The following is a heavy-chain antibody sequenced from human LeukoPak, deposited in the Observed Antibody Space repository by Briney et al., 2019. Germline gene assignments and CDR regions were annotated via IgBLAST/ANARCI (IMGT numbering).Heavy chain of an antibody. J-gene: IGHJ4*02. CDR1: GFTFDDYG. CDR3: ARSYGSGSYYNYFDY. Sequence: GGSLRLSCAASGFTFDDYGMSWVRHAPGKGLEWVSGINWNGGSTVYADSVKGRFTISRDNAKNSLYLQMNSLRAEDTALYYCARSYGSGSYYNYFDYWGQGTLVTVSS. D-gene: IGHD3-10*01. V-gene: IGHV3-20*04. CDR2: INWNGGST.